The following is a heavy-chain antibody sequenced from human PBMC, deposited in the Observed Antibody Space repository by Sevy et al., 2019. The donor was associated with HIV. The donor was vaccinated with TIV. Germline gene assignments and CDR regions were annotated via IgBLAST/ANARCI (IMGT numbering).Heavy chain of an antibody. CDR2: ISWNGADI. J-gene: IGHJ6*02. CDR1: NLTFEDYA. Sequence: GGSLRLSCAASNLTFEDYAMHWVRRAPGKGLEWVSGISWNGADIGFAASVKGRFTIARDNAKSSVYLQINSLTPEDTGVYYCAKGQQLITQSGSYFYYGMNVWGQGTTVTVSS. D-gene: IGHD6-13*01. CDR3: AKGQQLITQSGSYFYYGMNV. V-gene: IGHV3-9*01.